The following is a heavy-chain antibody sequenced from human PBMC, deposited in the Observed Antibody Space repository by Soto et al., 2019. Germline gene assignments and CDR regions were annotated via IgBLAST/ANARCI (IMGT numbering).Heavy chain of an antibody. CDR3: IRQRFQFDDGAQEFDY. Sequence: VGSLRLSCAASGFIFSTNWMHWFRQTPGKGLVWVARIDGGGSSPAYADSVRGRFTISRDNAKNTLYLQMNSLRAEDTAVYYCIRQRFQFDDGAQEFDYWGQGTLVTVSS. V-gene: IGHV3-74*03. D-gene: IGHD1-26*01. CDR1: GFIFSTNW. CDR2: IDGGGSSP. J-gene: IGHJ4*02.